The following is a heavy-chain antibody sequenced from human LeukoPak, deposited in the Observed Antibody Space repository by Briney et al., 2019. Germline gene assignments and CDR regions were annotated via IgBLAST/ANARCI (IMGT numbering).Heavy chain of an antibody. CDR1: GYTFTEYY. Sequence: ASVKVSCKASGYTFTEYYIHWVRQAPGQGLEWMGIINPSGETTSYAQKFQGRVSMTRDMSTSTVYLELGSLRSEDTAVYYCMRVSEGGGSSNAFDYWGQGTLVTVSS. V-gene: IGHV1-46*01. J-gene: IGHJ4*02. D-gene: IGHD2-15*01. CDR3: MRVSEGGGSSNAFDY. CDR2: INPSGETT.